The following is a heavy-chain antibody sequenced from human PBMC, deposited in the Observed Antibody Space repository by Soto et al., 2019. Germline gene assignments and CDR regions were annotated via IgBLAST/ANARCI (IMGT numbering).Heavy chain of an antibody. J-gene: IGHJ6*03. CDR2: IYYSGST. CDR1: GGSISSYY. D-gene: IGHD6-19*01. V-gene: IGHV4-59*01. Sequence: PSETLSLTCTVSGGSISSYYWSWIRQPPGKGLEWIGYIYYSGSTNYNPSLKSRVTISVDTSKNQFSLKLSSVTAADTAVYYCARAHYSSGWYLHYYYYYYMDVWGKGTTVTVSS. CDR3: ARAHYSSGWYLHYYYYYYMDV.